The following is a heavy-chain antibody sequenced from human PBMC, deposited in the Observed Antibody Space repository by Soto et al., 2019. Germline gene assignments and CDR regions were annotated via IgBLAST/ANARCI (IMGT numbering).Heavy chain of an antibody. Sequence: EVQLVESGGGLVQPGGSLRLSCAASGFTFSSYSMNWVRQAPGKGLEWVSYISSSSSTIYYADSVKGRFTISRDNAKNSLYLQMNSRRDEDKAVYYCARDYGWFDPWGQGTLVTVSS. D-gene: IGHD3-16*01. J-gene: IGHJ5*02. V-gene: IGHV3-48*02. CDR3: ARDYGWFDP. CDR2: ISSSSSTI. CDR1: GFTFSSYS.